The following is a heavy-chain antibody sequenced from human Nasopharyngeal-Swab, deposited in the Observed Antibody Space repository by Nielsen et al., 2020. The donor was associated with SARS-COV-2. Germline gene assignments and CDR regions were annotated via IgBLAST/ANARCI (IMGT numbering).Heavy chain of an antibody. V-gene: IGHV3-33*01. J-gene: IGHJ6*02. CDR3: ARDLHGDTNYYYYGMDV. CDR1: GFTFSSYG. CDR2: IWYDGSNK. D-gene: IGHD4-17*01. Sequence: GESLKISYAASGFTFSSYGMHWVRQAPGKGLEWVAVIWYDGSNKYYADSVKGRFTISRDNSKNTLYLQMNSLRAEDTAVYYCARDLHGDTNYYYYGMDVWGQGTTVTVSS.